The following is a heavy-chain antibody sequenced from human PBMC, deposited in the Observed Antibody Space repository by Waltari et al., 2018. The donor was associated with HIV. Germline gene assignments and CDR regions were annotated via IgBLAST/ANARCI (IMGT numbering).Heavy chain of an antibody. J-gene: IGHJ4*02. Sequence: QLQLQESGPGLVKPSETLSLTCTVSGGSISSSSYYWGWIRQPPGKGLEWIGSIYYSGSTYYNPSLKSRVTISVDTSKNQFSLKLSSVTAADTAVYYCARPSVSGSYFDYWGQGTLVTVSS. CDR2: IYYSGST. CDR3: ARPSVSGSYFDY. CDR1: GGSISSSSYY. V-gene: IGHV4-39*07. D-gene: IGHD1-26*01.